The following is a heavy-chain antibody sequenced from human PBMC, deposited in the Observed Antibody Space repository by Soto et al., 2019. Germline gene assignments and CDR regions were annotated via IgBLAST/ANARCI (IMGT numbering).Heavy chain of an antibody. CDR3: AKGGYCSGGSCYWILSEAEYFQH. CDR1: GFTFSSYA. Sequence: GGSLRLSCAASGFTFSSYAMSWVRQAPEKGLEWVSAISGSGGSTYYADSVKGRFTISRDNSKNTLYLQMNSLRAEDTAVYYCAKGGYCSGGSCYWILSEAEYFQHWGQGTLVTVSS. CDR2: ISGSGGST. V-gene: IGHV3-23*01. D-gene: IGHD2-15*01. J-gene: IGHJ1*01.